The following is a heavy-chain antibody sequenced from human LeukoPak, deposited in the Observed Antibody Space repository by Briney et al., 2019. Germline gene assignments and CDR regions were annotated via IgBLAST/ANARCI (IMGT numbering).Heavy chain of an antibody. V-gene: IGHV3-11*01. CDR2: ISSSGSMI. CDR1: GFTFSDYY. CDR3: ARGRYSSFPGY. Sequence: GGSLRLSCAAPGFTFSDYYMSWIRQAPGKGLEWVSYISSSGSMIDYADSVKGRFTISRDNAKNSLYLQMNSLRAEDTAVYYCARGRYSSFPGYWGQGTLVTVSS. J-gene: IGHJ4*02. D-gene: IGHD6-13*01.